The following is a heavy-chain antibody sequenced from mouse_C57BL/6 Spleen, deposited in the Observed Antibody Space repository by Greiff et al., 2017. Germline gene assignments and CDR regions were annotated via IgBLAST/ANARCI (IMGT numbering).Heavy chain of an antibody. J-gene: IGHJ4*01. CDR1: GYTFTSYG. Sequence: QVQLKEPGAELARPGASVKLSCKASGYTFTSYGISWVKQRTGQGLEWIGEIYPRSGNTYYNEKFKGKATLTADKSSSTAYMELRSQTSEDSAVYFCAKKAPGVFIATVVAEAMDYWGQGTSVTVSS. CDR3: AKKAPGVFIATVVAEAMDY. V-gene: IGHV1-81*01. D-gene: IGHD1-1*01. CDR2: IYPRSGNT.